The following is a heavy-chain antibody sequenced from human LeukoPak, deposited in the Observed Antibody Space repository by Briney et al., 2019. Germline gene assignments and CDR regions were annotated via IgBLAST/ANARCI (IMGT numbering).Heavy chain of an antibody. CDR3: ARDPGIAAAGTVGYFDF. V-gene: IGHV3-7*01. Sequence: GGSLRLSCAASGFTFSSHWMSWVRQAPGKGLEWVANIKEDGSAKHYVDSVKGRFTISRDNAENSLYLQMNSLRGEDTAVYYCARDPGIAAAGTVGYFDFWGQGTLVTVSS. J-gene: IGHJ4*02. CDR1: GFTFSSHW. D-gene: IGHD6-13*01. CDR2: IKEDGSAK.